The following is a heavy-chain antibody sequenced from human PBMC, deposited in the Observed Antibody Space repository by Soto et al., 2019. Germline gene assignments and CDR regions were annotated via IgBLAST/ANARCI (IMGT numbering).Heavy chain of an antibody. J-gene: IGHJ4*02. CDR1: GYTFTSYG. V-gene: IGHV1-18*01. CDR2: ISTYNGNT. Sequence: QVQLVQSGAEVKKPGASVKVSCKASGYTFTSYGISWVRQAPGQGLEWMGWISTYNGNTNYAQKLQGRVTMTPDTSTSTAYMELRSLRSDDTAVYYCAIVPATGYHYDSSGYYYFDYWGQGTLVTVSS. CDR3: AIVPATGYHYDSSGYYYFDY. D-gene: IGHD3-22*01.